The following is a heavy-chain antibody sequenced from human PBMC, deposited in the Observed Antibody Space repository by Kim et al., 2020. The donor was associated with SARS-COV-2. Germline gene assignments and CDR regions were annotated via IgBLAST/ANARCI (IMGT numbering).Heavy chain of an antibody. CDR3: ARIDISVVPSTAFDY. Sequence: SETLSLTCTVSGCSISSSGYYWGWIRQPPGKGLEWIGSINYSGNTFYNPSLKSRVTMSVDTSKNQFSLRLSSVTAADTAVYYCARIDISVVPSTAFDYWGQGTLVTVSS. CDR2: INYSGNT. J-gene: IGHJ4*02. V-gene: IGHV4-39*01. CDR1: GCSISSSGYY. D-gene: IGHD3-22*01.